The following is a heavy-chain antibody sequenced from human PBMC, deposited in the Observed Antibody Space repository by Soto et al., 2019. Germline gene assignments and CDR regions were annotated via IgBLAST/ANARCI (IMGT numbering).Heavy chain of an antibody. CDR2: ISNSGRT. Sequence: XETLSLTCTVSGDSISRGAYYWTWIRQHPGKGLEWIGNISNSGRTYYNPSLKSRVTVSADTSKTQFSLKLSSVTAADTDVYFCARHTSDFWFDPCGQGTLVTVSP. CDR3: ARHTSDFWFDP. CDR1: GDSISRGAYY. J-gene: IGHJ5*02. V-gene: IGHV4-39*01. D-gene: IGHD2-21*02.